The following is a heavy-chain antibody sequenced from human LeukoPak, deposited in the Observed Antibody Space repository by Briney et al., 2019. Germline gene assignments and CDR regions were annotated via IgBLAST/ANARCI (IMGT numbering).Heavy chain of an antibody. V-gene: IGHV4-4*07. D-gene: IGHD2-15*01. Sequence: PSETLSLTCTVSDGSISSYYWSWIRQPAGKGLEWIGRIYTSGSTNYNPSLKSRVTMSVDTSKNQFSLKLSSVTAADTAVYYCARAGRVLGYCSGGSGHRWFDPWGQGTLVTVSS. CDR3: ARAGRVLGYCSGGSGHRWFDP. CDR2: IYTSGST. J-gene: IGHJ5*02. CDR1: DGSISSYY.